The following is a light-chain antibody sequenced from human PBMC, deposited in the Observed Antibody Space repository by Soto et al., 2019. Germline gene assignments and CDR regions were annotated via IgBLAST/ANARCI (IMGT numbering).Light chain of an antibody. Sequence: QSALTQPASVSGSPGQSITISCTGTSSDVGGYDYVSWYQHHPGKAPKFVIYEVTNRPSGVSHRFSGSKSGNTASLTISGLQAEDEADYNCSSYTATSTYVFGTGTKLTVL. CDR1: SSDVGGYDY. V-gene: IGLV2-14*01. CDR3: SSYTATSTYV. J-gene: IGLJ1*01. CDR2: EVT.